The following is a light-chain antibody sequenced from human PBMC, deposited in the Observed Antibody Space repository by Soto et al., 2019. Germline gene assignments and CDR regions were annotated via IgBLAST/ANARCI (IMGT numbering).Light chain of an antibody. V-gene: IGLV2-14*01. J-gene: IGLJ2*01. Sequence: QSLLTQAACVSGSPGQSITISCAGTIDDIGAYDYVSWYQQHPGNAPKLLVYEVTNRPSGVSDRFSGSKSGNTASLTISGLQAEDEADYYCKSYTNSSAVVFGGGTKVTVL. CDR1: IDDIGAYDY. CDR2: EVT. CDR3: KSYTNSSAVV.